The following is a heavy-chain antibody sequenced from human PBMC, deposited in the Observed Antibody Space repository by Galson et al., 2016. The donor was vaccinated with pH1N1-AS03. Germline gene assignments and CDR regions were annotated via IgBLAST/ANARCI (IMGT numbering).Heavy chain of an antibody. CDR1: GFTFNYHG. CDR3: SRDILTGDYYGMDV. V-gene: IGHV3-48*03. D-gene: IGHD2-21*01. CDR2: ISGSGRIT. Sequence: SLRLSCAASGFTFNYHGMNWVRQAPGKGLECIAYISGSGRITFYADSVKGRFTISRDNAKNSLSLQMNTLRAEDTAVYSCSRDILTGDYYGMDVWGQGTTVTVS. J-gene: IGHJ6*02.